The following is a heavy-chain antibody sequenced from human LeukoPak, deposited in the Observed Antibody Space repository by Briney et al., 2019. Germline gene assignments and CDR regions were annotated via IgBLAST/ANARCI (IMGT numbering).Heavy chain of an antibody. CDR3: ARASSGSYYYFDY. CDR2: IYTGGST. D-gene: IGHD3-22*01. Sequence: PSETLSLTCTVSGGSISSYSWNWIRQPAGKGLEWIGRIYTGGSTNYNPSLKSRVTMSVDTSKNQFSLKLSSVTAADTAIYYCARASSGSYYYFDYWGQGTLVTVSS. J-gene: IGHJ4*02. CDR1: GGSISSYS. V-gene: IGHV4-4*07.